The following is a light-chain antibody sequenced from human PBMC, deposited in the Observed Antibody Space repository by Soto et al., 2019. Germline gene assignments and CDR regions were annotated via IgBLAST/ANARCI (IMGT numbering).Light chain of an antibody. Sequence: QSALTQPASVSGSPGQSITISCTGTSSDVGAYNYVSWYQQHPGKAPKLMIYEVTNRPSGVSNRFSGSKSGNTASLTISGLQAEDEADYYCSSYTGSSPLVFGGGTKLTVI. CDR3: SSYTGSSPLV. J-gene: IGLJ3*02. CDR1: SSDVGAYNY. CDR2: EVT. V-gene: IGLV2-14*01.